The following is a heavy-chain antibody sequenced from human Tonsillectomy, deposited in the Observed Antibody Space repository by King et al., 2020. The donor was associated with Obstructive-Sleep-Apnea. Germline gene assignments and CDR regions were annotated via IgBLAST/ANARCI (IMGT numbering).Heavy chain of an antibody. CDR1: GDSISSGGHY. J-gene: IGHJ6*02. Sequence: HVQLQESGPGLVKPSQTLSLTCSVSGDSISSGGHYWSWIRQHPGKGLEWIGSIYYSGSTYYNPSLKSRVTISIDTSDSQFSLKLSSVTAADTAVYYCARTPPYSANDHMPVEEGYFFAMDVWGQGTTVTVSS. D-gene: IGHD5-12*01. CDR2: IYYSGST. CDR3: ARTPPYSANDHMPVEEGYFFAMDV. V-gene: IGHV4-31*03.